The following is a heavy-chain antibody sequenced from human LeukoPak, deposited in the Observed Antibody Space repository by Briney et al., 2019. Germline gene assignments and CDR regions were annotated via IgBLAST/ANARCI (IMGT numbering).Heavy chain of an antibody. CDR1: GGSFSVYY. CDR3: LQWFPESAMDA. J-gene: IGHJ6*02. V-gene: IGHV4-34*01. D-gene: IGHD3-10*01. Sequence: SETLSLTSAVDGGSFSVYYWGWIRQAPGKGLEWIGEINHSGGTNYNPSLESRVIISVDTSRKQFNLRLNSVTAADTAVYYCLQWFPESAMDAWGQGTTVTVSS. CDR2: INHSGGT.